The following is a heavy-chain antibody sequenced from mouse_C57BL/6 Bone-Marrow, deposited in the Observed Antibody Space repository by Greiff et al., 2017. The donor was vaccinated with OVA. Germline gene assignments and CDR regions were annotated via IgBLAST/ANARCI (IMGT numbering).Heavy chain of an antibody. Sequence: VKLQQPGAELVKPGASVKLSCKASGYTFTSYWMHWVKQRPGQGLEWIGMIHPNSGSTNYNEKFKSKATLTVDKSSSTAYMQLSSLTSEDSAVYYCARGETAQATAYWGQGTLVTVSA. V-gene: IGHV1-64*01. CDR3: ARGETAQATAY. J-gene: IGHJ3*01. CDR2: IHPNSGST. D-gene: IGHD3-2*02. CDR1: GYTFTSYW.